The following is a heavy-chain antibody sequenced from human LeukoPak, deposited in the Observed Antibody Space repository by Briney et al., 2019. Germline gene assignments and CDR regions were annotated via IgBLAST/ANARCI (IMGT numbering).Heavy chain of an antibody. CDR1: GYSFTSYG. J-gene: IGHJ4*02. Sequence: ASVKVSCKPSGYSFTSYGTSWVRPAPGQGRGWMGWIIAYIENTKDAQKLQGRVTMTTDTSRSTAYMELRSLRSDDTDVYDCARDPLEQAWFDYWGQGTLVTVSS. V-gene: IGHV1-18*01. CDR3: ARDPLEQAWFDY. D-gene: IGHD6-13*01. CDR2: IIAYIENT.